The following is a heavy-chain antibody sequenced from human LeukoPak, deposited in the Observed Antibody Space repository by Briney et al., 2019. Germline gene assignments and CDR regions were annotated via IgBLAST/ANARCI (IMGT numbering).Heavy chain of an antibody. CDR3: ASGSYYEGGAFDI. J-gene: IGHJ3*02. D-gene: IGHD1-26*01. Sequence: PSETLSLTCTVSGGSISSGDYYWSWIRQPPGKGLEWIGYIYHSGSTYYNPSLKSRVTISVDRSKNQFSLRLSSVTAADTAVYYCASGSYYEGGAFDIWGQGTMVTVSS. CDR2: IYHSGST. CDR1: GGSISSGDYY. V-gene: IGHV4-30-2*01.